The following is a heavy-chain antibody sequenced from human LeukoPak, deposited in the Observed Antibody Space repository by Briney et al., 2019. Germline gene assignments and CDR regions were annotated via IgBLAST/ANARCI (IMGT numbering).Heavy chain of an antibody. V-gene: IGHV3-64D*06. CDR1: GLTFSLYA. Sequence: GGSLRLSCSASGLTFSLYAMHGVCQAPGRGLEYVSAITSNGGSTYYADSVKGRFTISRDNSKNTLYLHMSTLRPEDTAVYYCAYSSGYYHWGQGTLVTVSS. CDR3: AYSSGYYH. CDR2: ITSNGGST. J-gene: IGHJ1*01. D-gene: IGHD3-22*01.